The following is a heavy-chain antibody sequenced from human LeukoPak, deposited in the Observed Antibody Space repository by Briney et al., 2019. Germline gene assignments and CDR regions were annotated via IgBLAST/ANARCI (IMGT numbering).Heavy chain of an antibody. CDR3: ASPYSSSVQRYFDY. D-gene: IGHD2-2*01. CDR2: ISVSGDNT. J-gene: IGHJ4*02. V-gene: IGHV3-23*01. Sequence: GGSLRLSCAASGFTFSSHAMSWVRQAPGKGLEWVSAISVSGDNTYYADSVKGRFTISRDNSKNTLYLQMNSLRAEDTAVYYCASPYSSSVQRYFDYWGQGTLVTVSS. CDR1: GFTFSSHA.